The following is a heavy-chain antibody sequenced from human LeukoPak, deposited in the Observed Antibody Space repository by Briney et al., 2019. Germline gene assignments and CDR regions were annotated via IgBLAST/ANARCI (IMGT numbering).Heavy chain of an antibody. CDR3: AKAAERELPHDAFDI. D-gene: IGHD1-26*01. J-gene: IGHJ3*02. CDR2: ISSSSSYI. Sequence: GGSLRLSCAASGFTFSSYSMNWVRQAPGKGLEWVSSISSSSSYIYYADSVKGRFTISRDNSKNTLYLQMNSLRAEDTAVYYCAKAAERELPHDAFDIWGQGTMVTVSS. CDR1: GFTFSSYS. V-gene: IGHV3-21*04.